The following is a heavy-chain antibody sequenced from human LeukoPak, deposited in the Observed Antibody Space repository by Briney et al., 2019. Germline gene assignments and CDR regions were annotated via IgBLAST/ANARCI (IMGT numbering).Heavy chain of an antibody. J-gene: IGHJ6*02. CDR1: GFRFSSYA. V-gene: IGHV3-15*01. Sequence: GGSLRLSCAASGFRFSSYAMSWVRQAPGKGLEWVGRIKSKIDGGTTDYAAPVKGRFTISRDDSKNTLYLQMNSLKTEDTAVYYCATEGVFSASIRVWGQGTTVTVSS. CDR2: IKSKIDGGTT. CDR3: ATEGVFSASIRV. D-gene: IGHD2-21*01.